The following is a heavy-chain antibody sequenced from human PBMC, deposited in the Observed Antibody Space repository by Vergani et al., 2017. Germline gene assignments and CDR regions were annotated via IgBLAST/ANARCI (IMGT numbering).Heavy chain of an antibody. J-gene: IGHJ6*04. Sequence: QVQLVQSGAEVKKPGASVKVSCKASGYTFTSYDINWVRQATGQGREWMGWMNANSGNTGYAQKFQGRVTMTRNTSISPAYVELSSLRSADTAVYYCARVLYTGWGKDVWGKGTSVTVSS. D-gene: IGHD7-27*01. CDR1: GYTFTSYD. CDR3: ARVLYTGWGKDV. CDR2: MNANSGNT. V-gene: IGHV1-8*01.